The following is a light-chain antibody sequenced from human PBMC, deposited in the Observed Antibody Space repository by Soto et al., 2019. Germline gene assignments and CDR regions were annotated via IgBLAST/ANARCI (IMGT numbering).Light chain of an antibody. CDR2: DVS. Sequence: EIVLTQSPATLSLSPGERATLSCRASQSVSSYLAWYQQKPGQAPRLLIYDVSTGATGIPARFSGRRSGTEFTLTISSLQSEDFGVYYCQQYNSWPQTFGQGTKVDIK. CDR1: QSVSSY. CDR3: QQYNSWPQT. V-gene: IGKV3-15*01. J-gene: IGKJ1*01.